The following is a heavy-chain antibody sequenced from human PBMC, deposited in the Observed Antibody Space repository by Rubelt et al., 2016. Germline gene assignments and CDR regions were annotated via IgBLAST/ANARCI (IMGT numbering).Heavy chain of an antibody. CDR2: INHSGST. CDR1: GGSFSGYY. V-gene: IGHV4-34*01. D-gene: IGHD1-26*01. CDR3: ARGRGGSYYVNY. Sequence: QVQLQQWGAGLLKPSETLSLTCAVYGGSFSGYYWSWIRQPPGKGLEWIGEINHSGSTNYNPSLKSRVTISVDTSKNQFSLKLSSVTAADTAVYYCARGRGGSYYVNYWGQGTLVTVSS. J-gene: IGHJ4*02.